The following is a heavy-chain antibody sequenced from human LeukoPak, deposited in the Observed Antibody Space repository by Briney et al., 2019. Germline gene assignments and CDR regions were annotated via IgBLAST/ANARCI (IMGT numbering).Heavy chain of an antibody. CDR3: AKDSLWFEVVVAATRFDY. J-gene: IGHJ4*02. D-gene: IGHD2-15*01. V-gene: IGHV3-23*01. CDR1: GLTSSSYA. CDR2: ISGSGGST. Sequence: GGSLRLSCAASGLTSSSYAMSWVRQAPGKGLEWVSAISGSGGSTYYADSVKGRFTISRDNSKNTLYLQMNSLRAEDTAVYYCAKDSLWFEVVVAATRFDYWGQGTLVTVSS.